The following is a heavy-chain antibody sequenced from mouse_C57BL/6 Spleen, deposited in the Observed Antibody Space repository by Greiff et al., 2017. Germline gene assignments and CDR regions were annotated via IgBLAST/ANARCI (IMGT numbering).Heavy chain of an antibody. V-gene: IGHV1-78*01. CDR1: GYTFTDHT. Sequence: QVQLQQPDAELVKPGASVKISCKVSGYTFTDHTIHWMKQRPEQGLEWIGYIYPRDGSTTYNEKFKGKATLTADKSSSTAYMQLNSLTSEDSAVYFCARDYYGSSSRFAYWGQGTLVTVSA. CDR3: ARDYYGSSSRFAY. CDR2: IYPRDGST. D-gene: IGHD1-1*01. J-gene: IGHJ3*01.